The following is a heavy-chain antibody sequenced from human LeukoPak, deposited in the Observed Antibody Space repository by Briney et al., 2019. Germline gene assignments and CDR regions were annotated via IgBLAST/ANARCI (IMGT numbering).Heavy chain of an antibody. CDR3: ARDQSRAADFDP. Sequence: SETLSLTCTVSGGSISSSSYYWGWIRQPPGKGLEWIGSIYYSGSTYYNPSLKSRVTISVDTSKNQFSLKLSSVTAADTAVYYCARDQSRAADFDPWGQGTLVTVSS. V-gene: IGHV4-39*07. CDR2: IYYSGST. D-gene: IGHD6-13*01. J-gene: IGHJ5*02. CDR1: GGSISSSSYY.